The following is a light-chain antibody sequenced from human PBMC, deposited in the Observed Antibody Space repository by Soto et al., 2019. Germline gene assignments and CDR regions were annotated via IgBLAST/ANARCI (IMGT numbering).Light chain of an antibody. CDR2: RNN. V-gene: IGLV1-47*01. CDR1: NSNIGNNY. J-gene: IGLJ1*01. Sequence: QSVLTQPPSVSATPGQTVTISCSGSNSNIGNNYVSWYQQLPGTAPKLLIYRNNQRPSGVPDRFSGSKSGTSASLAISGLRSEDEADYYCAAWDDSLSGYVFGTGTKVTVL. CDR3: AAWDDSLSGYV.